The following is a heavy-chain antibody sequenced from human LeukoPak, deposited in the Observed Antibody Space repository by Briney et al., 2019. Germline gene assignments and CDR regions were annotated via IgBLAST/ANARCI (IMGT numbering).Heavy chain of an antibody. V-gene: IGHV3-30*18. D-gene: IGHD5-12*01. CDR1: GFTFSYYG. CDR2: ISYDGSNE. Sequence: GRSLRLSCAASGFTFSYYGMHWVRQAPGKGLEWVVVISYDGSNEYYADSVKGRFTISRDNSKNTLYLQMNSLGAEDTAVYYCAKAYGGYESHYYYYGMDVWGQGTTVTVSS. CDR3: AKAYGGYESHYYYYGMDV. J-gene: IGHJ6*02.